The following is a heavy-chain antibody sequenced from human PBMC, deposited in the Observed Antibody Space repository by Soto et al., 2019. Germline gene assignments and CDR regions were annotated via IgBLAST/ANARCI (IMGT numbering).Heavy chain of an antibody. D-gene: IGHD3-3*01. J-gene: IGHJ6*02. CDR2: IYYSGST. CDR3: ARGVTTIFGVVIIPVSDRYGMDV. CDR1: GGSISSGDYY. V-gene: IGHV4-30-4*01. Sequence: SETLSLTCTVSGGSISSGDYYWSWIRQPPGKGLEWIGYIYYSGSTYYNPSLKSRVTISVDTSKNQFSLKLGSVTAADTAVYYCARGVTTIFGVVIIPVSDRYGMDVWGQGTTVTVSS.